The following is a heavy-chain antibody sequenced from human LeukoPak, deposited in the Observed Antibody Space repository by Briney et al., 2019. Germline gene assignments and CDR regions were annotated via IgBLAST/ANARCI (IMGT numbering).Heavy chain of an antibody. CDR3: AKDLNSYGYGDYFDY. CDR1: GFTFSSYG. J-gene: IGHJ4*02. V-gene: IGHV3-30*18. D-gene: IGHD5-18*01. Sequence: PGGSLRLSCAASGFTFSSYGMHWVRQAPGKGLEWVAVISYDGSNKYYADSVKGRFTISRDNSKNTLYLQMNSLRAEDTAVYYRAKDLNSYGYGDYFDYWGQGTLVTVSS. CDR2: ISYDGSNK.